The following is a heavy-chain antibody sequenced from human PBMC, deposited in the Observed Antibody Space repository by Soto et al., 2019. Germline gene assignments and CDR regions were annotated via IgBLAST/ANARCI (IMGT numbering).Heavy chain of an antibody. J-gene: IGHJ4*02. D-gene: IGHD6-19*01. Sequence: QVQLVESGGGVVQPGRSLRLSCAASGFTFSSYGMHWVRQAPGKGLEWVAGIWYDGSNKYYADSVKGRFTISRENSKNTLYLQMNSLRAEDTAVYYCARDSGAGTPGYWGQGTLVTVSS. CDR2: IWYDGSNK. CDR3: ARDSGAGTPGY. CDR1: GFTFSSYG. V-gene: IGHV3-33*01.